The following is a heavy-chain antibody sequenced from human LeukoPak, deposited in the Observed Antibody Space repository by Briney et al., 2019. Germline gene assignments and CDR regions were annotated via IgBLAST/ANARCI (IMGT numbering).Heavy chain of an antibody. Sequence: SGGSLRLSCAASGFTFSSYAMHWVRQAPGKGLEWVAVISYDGSNKYYADSVKGRFTISRDNSKNTLYLQMNSLRTEDTALYYCWSYNYDRSGPYDAFDIWGQGTMVTVSS. CDR1: GFTFSSYA. CDR3: WSYNYDRSGPYDAFDI. J-gene: IGHJ3*02. V-gene: IGHV3-30*04. D-gene: IGHD3-22*01. CDR2: ISYDGSNK.